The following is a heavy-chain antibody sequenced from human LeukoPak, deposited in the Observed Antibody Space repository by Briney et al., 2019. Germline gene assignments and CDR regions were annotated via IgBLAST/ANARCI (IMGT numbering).Heavy chain of an antibody. V-gene: IGHV1-69*04. CDR3: ARNSGGSCCHFDY. Sequence: ASVKVSCKASGGTFSSYAISWVRQAPGQGLEWMGRIIPILGIANYAQKFQGRVTITADKSTSTAYMELRSLRSDDTAVYYCARNSGGSCCHFDYWGQGTLVTVSS. CDR1: GGTFSSYA. CDR2: IIPILGIA. D-gene: IGHD2-15*01. J-gene: IGHJ4*02.